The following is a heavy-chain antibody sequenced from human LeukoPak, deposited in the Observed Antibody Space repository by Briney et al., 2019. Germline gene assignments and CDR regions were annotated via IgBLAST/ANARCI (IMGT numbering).Heavy chain of an antibody. D-gene: IGHD3-3*01. J-gene: IGHJ4*02. Sequence: PSETLSHTCGDSGYSISIGYYWAWIRQPPGKGLEWIGSISHRGSADYNPSLKSRVTISVDTSKNQFSLELSSVTAADTAVYYCARHADSDFWSGHLLYYFDYWGQGTLVTVSS. CDR3: ARHADSDFWSGHLLYYFDY. CDR2: ISHRGSA. V-gene: IGHV4-38-2*01. CDR1: GYSISIGYY.